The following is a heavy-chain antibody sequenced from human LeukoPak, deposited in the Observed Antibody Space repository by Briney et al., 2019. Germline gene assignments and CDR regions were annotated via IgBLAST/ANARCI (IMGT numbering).Heavy chain of an antibody. CDR2: IKQDGSEK. D-gene: IGHD6-13*01. J-gene: IGHJ4*02. CDR1: GFTFSSYW. V-gene: IGHV3-7*03. CDR3: TRDHFRGIAAA. Sequence: GGSLRLSCAASGFTFSSYWMSWVRQAPGKGLEWVANIKQDGSEKYYVDSVKGRFTISRGNAKNSLYLQMNSLRAEDTAVYYCTRDHFRGIAAAWGQGTLVTVSS.